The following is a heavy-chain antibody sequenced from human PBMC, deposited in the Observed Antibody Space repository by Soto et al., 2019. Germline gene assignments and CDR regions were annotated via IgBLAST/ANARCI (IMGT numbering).Heavy chain of an antibody. CDR2: IYYSGSI. CDR3: AKDRYYYGSGSSPDY. J-gene: IGHJ4*02. CDR1: GGSISSGGYY. Sequence: SETLSLTCTVSGGSISSGGYYWSWIRQHPGKGLEWIGYIYYSGSIYYNPSLKSRVTISVDTLYLQVNGLRAEDTALYYCAKDRYYYGSGSSPDYWGQGTLVTVSS. D-gene: IGHD3-10*01. V-gene: IGHV4-31*03.